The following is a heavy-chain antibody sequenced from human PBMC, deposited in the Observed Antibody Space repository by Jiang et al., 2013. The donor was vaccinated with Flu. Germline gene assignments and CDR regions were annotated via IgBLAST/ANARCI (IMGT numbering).Heavy chain of an antibody. D-gene: IGHD4-17*01. CDR2: ISAYNGNT. CDR3: ARVNYGDHIDRVAFDI. J-gene: IGHJ3*02. V-gene: IGHV1-18*01. CDR1: GYTFTSYG. Sequence: SGAEVKKPGASVKVSCKASGYTFTSYGISWVRQAPGQGLEWVGWISAYNGNTNYAQKLQGRVTMTTDTSTSTAYMELRSLRSDDTAVYYCARVNYGDHIDRVAFDIWGQGTMVTVSS.